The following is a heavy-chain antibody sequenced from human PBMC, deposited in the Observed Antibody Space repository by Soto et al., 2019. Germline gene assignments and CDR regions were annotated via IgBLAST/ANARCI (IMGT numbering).Heavy chain of an antibody. D-gene: IGHD4-17*01. CDR1: GFTFSSYG. CDR3: AKDLSHYGVYVDY. J-gene: IGHJ4*02. Sequence: QVQLVESGGGVVQPGRSLRLSCAASGFTFSSYGMHWVRQAPGKGLEWVAVISYDGSNKYYADSVKGRFTISRDNSKNTLYLQMNSLRAEDTAVYYCAKDLSHYGVYVDYWGQGTLVTVSS. CDR2: ISYDGSNK. V-gene: IGHV3-30*18.